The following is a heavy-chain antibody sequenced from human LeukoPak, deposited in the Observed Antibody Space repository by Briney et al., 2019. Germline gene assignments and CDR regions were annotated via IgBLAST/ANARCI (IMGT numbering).Heavy chain of an antibody. CDR1: GFTFSSYS. V-gene: IGHV3-21*01. CDR2: ISSSSSYI. Sequence: GGSLRLSCAASGFTFSSYSMNWVRQAPGKGLEWVSSISSSSSYIYYADLVKGRFTISRDNAKNSLYLQMNSLRAEDTAVYYCARVVAAAVDYWGQGTLVTVSS. J-gene: IGHJ4*02. CDR3: ARVVAAAVDY. D-gene: IGHD6-13*01.